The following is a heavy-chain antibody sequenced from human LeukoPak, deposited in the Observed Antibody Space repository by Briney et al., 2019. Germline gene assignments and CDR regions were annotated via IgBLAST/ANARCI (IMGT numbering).Heavy chain of an antibody. V-gene: IGHV3-21*01. CDR1: GFTFSNYW. Sequence: GGSLRLSCAAPGFTFSNYWMSWVRQAPGKGLEWVSSISSSSSYIYYADSVKGRFTISRDNAKISLYLHMNSLRAEDTAVYYCARDTVDDAFDIWGQGTMVTVSS. CDR3: ARDTVDDAFDI. CDR2: ISSSSSYI. D-gene: IGHD5-24*01. J-gene: IGHJ3*02.